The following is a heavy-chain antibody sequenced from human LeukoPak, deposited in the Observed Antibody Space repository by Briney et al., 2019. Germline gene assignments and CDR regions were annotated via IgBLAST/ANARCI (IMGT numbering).Heavy chain of an antibody. Sequence: SETLSLTRTVSGTSISSHYWNWIRQPPGKGLEWSGYIYYTGSTTYITSLKSRVTISLQTSKNQFSLRLSSVTAADTAVYYCATHGHSYGYYYFDYWGQGTLVTVSS. J-gene: IGHJ4*02. CDR1: GTSISSHY. CDR2: IYYTGST. V-gene: IGHV4-59*08. D-gene: IGHD5-18*01. CDR3: ATHGHSYGYYYFDY.